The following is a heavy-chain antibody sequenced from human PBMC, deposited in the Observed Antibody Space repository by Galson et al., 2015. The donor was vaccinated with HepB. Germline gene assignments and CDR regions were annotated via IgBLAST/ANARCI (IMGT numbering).Heavy chain of an antibody. CDR1: GFTFRTYA. D-gene: IGHD6-19*01. V-gene: IGHV3-64D*06. J-gene: IGHJ4*02. CDR3: VKDFPEPRIAVPGNY. Sequence: SLRLSCAASGFTFRTYAMHWVRQAPGKGLEYVSAISRNGGTTYYADSVKGRFTISRDNSKNTLYLQMSSLGAEDTALYYCVKDFPEPRIAVPGNYWGQGTLVTVSS. CDR2: ISRNGGTT.